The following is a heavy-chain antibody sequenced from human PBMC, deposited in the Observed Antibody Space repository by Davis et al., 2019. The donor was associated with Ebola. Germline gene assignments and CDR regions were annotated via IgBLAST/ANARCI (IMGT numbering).Heavy chain of an antibody. CDR2: ISYDGSNK. Sequence: GGSLRLSCAASGFTFSSYGMHWVRQAPGKGLEWVAVISYDGSNKYYADSVKGRFTISRDNAKNSLYLQMNSLRAEDTVVYYCARVRWPIKTLDYWGQGTLVTVSS. V-gene: IGHV3-30*03. D-gene: IGHD2-15*01. CDR3: ARVRWPIKTLDY. J-gene: IGHJ4*02. CDR1: GFTFSSYG.